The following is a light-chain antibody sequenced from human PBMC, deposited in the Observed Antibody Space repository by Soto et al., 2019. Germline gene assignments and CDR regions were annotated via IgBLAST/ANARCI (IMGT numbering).Light chain of an antibody. CDR3: QQLNSYPRT. CDR1: QGISSY. CDR2: ASS. Sequence: DIQLTQSPSFLSASVGDRVTITCRASQGISSYLAWYQQKPGKAPKLLIYASSTLQIGVPSRFSGSGSGTEFTLTISSLQPEDFANYYCQQLNSYPRTFGQGTKVEIK. J-gene: IGKJ1*01. V-gene: IGKV1-9*01.